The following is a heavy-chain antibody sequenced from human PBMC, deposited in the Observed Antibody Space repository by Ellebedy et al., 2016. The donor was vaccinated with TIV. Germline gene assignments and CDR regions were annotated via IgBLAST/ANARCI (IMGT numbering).Heavy chain of an antibody. Sequence: GESLKISCEASGFIFSNYNMNWVRQSPGKGLEWVSSIRSTGSDKYYAESVKGRFTISRDNAQNTLFLQMNSLRAEDTAVYFCSRGWSTPDSWGQGALVTVST. V-gene: IGHV3-21*06. CDR3: SRGWSTPDS. J-gene: IGHJ4*02. D-gene: IGHD2-15*01. CDR1: GFIFSNYN. CDR2: IRSTGSDK.